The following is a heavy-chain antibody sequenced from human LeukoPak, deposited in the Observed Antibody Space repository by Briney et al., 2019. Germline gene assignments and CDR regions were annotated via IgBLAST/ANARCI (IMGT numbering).Heavy chain of an antibody. Sequence: SETLSLTCTVSGGSISSSSYYWGWIRQPPGKGLEWIGSIYYSGSTYYNPSLKSRVTISADTSKNQFSLKLSSVTAADTAVYYCARVMGMVRGINPYYFDYWGQGTLVTVSS. V-gene: IGHV4-39*07. CDR3: ARVMGMVRGINPYYFDY. D-gene: IGHD3-10*01. CDR1: GGSISSSSYY. CDR2: IYYSGST. J-gene: IGHJ4*02.